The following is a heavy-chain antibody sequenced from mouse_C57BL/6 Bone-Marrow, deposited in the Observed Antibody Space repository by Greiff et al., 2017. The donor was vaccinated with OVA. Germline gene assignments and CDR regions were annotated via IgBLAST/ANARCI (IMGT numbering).Heavy chain of an antibody. Sequence: VKLVESGPGLVQPSQSLSITCTVSGFSLTSYGVHWVRQPPGKGLEWLGVIWSGGSTDYNAAFISRLSISKDNSKSQVFFKMNSLQADDTAIYYCAKNGLLLYFDYWGQGTTLTVSS. CDR1: GFSLTSYG. V-gene: IGHV2-4*01. J-gene: IGHJ2*01. D-gene: IGHD2-3*01. CDR3: AKNGLLLYFDY. CDR2: IWSGGST.